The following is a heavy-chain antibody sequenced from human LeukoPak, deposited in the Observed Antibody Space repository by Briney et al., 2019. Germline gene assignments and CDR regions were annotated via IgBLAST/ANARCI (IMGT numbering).Heavy chain of an antibody. CDR3: ARQVGGDYGGGDYHFDY. V-gene: IGHV1-18*01. Sequence: GASVNVSCTASGYTFTSYGISWVRQAPGQGLEWMGWISAYNGNTNYAQKLQGRVTMTTDTSTSTAYMELRSLRSDDTAVYYCARQVGGDYGGGDYHFDYWGQGTLVTVSS. J-gene: IGHJ4*02. CDR2: ISAYNGNT. D-gene: IGHD4-23*01. CDR1: GYTFTSYG.